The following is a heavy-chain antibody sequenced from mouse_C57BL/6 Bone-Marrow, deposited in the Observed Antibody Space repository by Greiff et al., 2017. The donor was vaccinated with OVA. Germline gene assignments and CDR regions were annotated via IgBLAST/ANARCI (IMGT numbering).Heavy chain of an antibody. CDR1: GFTFSSYG. Sequence: DVHLVESGGGLVKPGGSLKLSCAASGFTFSSYGMYWVRQTPDKRLEWVATISSGGRYTYYPDSVKGGFTISRDNAKNTLYLQMSSLKSEDTAMYYCARHNYDSSSYYDYWGQGTTLTVSS. J-gene: IGHJ2*01. D-gene: IGHD1-1*01. CDR3: ARHNYDSSSYYDY. CDR2: ISSGGRYT. V-gene: IGHV5-6*01.